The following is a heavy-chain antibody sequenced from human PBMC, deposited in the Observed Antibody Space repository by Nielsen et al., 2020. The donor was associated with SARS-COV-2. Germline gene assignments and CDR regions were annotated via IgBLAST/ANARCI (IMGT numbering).Heavy chain of an antibody. Sequence: ASVKVSCKASGYTFTNYGISWVRQAPGQGLEWMGWISAYSGITKYAQKLQGRVTMTTDTSTSTGYMELRSLRSDDTAVYYCARDKGQLEFMVYFYGMDVWGQGTTVTVSS. CDR1: GYTFTNYG. CDR2: ISAYSGIT. J-gene: IGHJ6*02. V-gene: IGHV1-18*01. D-gene: IGHD1-1*01. CDR3: ARDKGQLEFMVYFYGMDV.